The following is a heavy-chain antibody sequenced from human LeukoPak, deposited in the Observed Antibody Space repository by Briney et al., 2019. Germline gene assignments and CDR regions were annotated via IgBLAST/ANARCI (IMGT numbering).Heavy chain of an antibody. D-gene: IGHD1-26*01. CDR2: IDSSGNCI. V-gene: IGHV3-21*01. J-gene: IGHJ3*02. CDR3: AGDPTSSWETAFDI. Sequence: GGSLRLSCAASGFTFSNYTMNWVRQAPGKGLEWVSSIDSSGNCIYYADSEKGRFTISRDDAKSSLYLQMNSLRAADTAVYYGAGDPTSSWETAFDIWGQGTMVTVSS. CDR1: GFTFSNYT.